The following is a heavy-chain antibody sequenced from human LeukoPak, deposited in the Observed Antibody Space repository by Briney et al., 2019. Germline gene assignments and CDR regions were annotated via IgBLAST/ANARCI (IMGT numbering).Heavy chain of an antibody. CDR3: ARDGIAAAGT. Sequence: PGGSLRLSCAASGFTFSSYAISWVRQAPGQGLEWMGGIIPIFGTANYAQKFQGRVTITADESTSTAYMELSSLRSEDTAVYYCARDGIAAAGTWGQGTLVTVSS. V-gene: IGHV1-69*01. CDR1: GFTFSSYA. CDR2: IIPIFGTA. D-gene: IGHD6-13*01. J-gene: IGHJ4*02.